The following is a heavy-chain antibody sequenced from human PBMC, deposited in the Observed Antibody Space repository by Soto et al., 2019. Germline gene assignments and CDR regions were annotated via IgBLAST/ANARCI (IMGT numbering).Heavy chain of an antibody. CDR3: ARDPRSITGTTSSEEFQF. CDR2: IIPSFGIT. Sequence: QAHLMQSGAEVKKPGSSVNVSCKASGGTFSGYAISWVRQRPGRGLEWMGGIIPSFGITTYAEKFQGRITLAADESTGTAFMDLRSLISEDAAVYYCARDPRSITGTTSSEEFQFWGRGTRVSVSS. J-gene: IGHJ2*01. D-gene: IGHD1-20*01. CDR1: GGTFSGYA. V-gene: IGHV1-69*01.